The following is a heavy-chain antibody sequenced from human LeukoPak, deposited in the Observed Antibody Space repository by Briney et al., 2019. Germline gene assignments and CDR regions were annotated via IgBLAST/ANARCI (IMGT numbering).Heavy chain of an antibody. V-gene: IGHV3-23*01. CDR1: GFTFSNYA. Sequence: GGSLRLSCAASGFTFSNYAMNWVRQAPGKGLEWVSAISGIGTGTFYADSVKGRFTISRDNSRNTLYLQMNSLRAEDTAVYYCAKTSRYSSGGYFDYWGQGTLVTVSS. CDR2: ISGIGTGT. J-gene: IGHJ4*02. CDR3: AKTSRYSSGGYFDY. D-gene: IGHD6-19*01.